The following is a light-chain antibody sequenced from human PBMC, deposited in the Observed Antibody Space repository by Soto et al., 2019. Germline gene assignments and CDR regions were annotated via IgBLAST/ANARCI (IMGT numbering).Light chain of an antibody. CDR3: QHKT. CDR1: QSISSW. Sequence: DIQMTQSPSTLSASVGDRVTITCRASQSISSWLAWYQQKPGEAPKLLIYDASSLESGVPSRFSGSGSGTECTLTISSLQPDDFATYYCQHKTFGQGTKVDIK. CDR2: DAS. J-gene: IGKJ1*01. V-gene: IGKV1-5*01.